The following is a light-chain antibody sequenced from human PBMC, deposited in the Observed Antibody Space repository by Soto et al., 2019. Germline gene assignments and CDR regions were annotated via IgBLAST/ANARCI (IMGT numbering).Light chain of an antibody. V-gene: IGKV3-20*01. CDR2: GAS. J-gene: IGKJ2*01. CDR1: QSVSSSY. Sequence: EIVLTQSPGTLSLSPGERATLSCRASQSVSSSYLAWYQQKPGQAPRLLIYGASSRATGIPDRFSGSGSGTGFTLTISRLEPEDFAVYYCQQFRNSSYTFGQGTKLEI. CDR3: QQFRNSSYT.